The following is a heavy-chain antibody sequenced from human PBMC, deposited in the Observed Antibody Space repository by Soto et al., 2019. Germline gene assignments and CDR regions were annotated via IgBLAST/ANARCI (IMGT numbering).Heavy chain of an antibody. J-gene: IGHJ1*01. D-gene: IGHD4-17*01. Sequence: EVQLVESGGGLVQPGGSLRLSCAASGFTFSSYWMHWVRQAPGTGLVWVSRIDSDGSTTTYADSVKGRFTISRDNAKNTLYLQMNSLRAEDTAVYYCARSPHDYGGNVGQHWGQGTLVTVS. CDR3: ARSPHDYGGNVGQH. CDR1: GFTFSSYW. V-gene: IGHV3-74*01. CDR2: IDSDGSTT.